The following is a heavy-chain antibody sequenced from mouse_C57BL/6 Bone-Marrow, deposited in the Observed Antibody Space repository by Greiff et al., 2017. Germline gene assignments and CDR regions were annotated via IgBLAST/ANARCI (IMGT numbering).Heavy chain of an antibody. CDR2: IVPENGDT. Sequence: VQLQQSGAELVRPGASVKLSCTASGFNIKDDYMHWVKQRPEQGLEWIGWIVPENGDTEYASKFQGKATITADPSSNTAYLQLSSLTSEDTAVYYCTNDGYPLAMDYWGQGTSVTVSS. CDR3: TNDGYPLAMDY. V-gene: IGHV14-4*01. CDR1: GFNIKDDY. J-gene: IGHJ4*01. D-gene: IGHD2-3*01.